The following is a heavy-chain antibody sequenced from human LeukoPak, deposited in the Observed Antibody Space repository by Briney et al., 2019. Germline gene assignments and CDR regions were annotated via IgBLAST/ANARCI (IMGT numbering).Heavy chain of an antibody. D-gene: IGHD3-3*01. CDR2: ISSSGSTI. CDR1: GFTFSDYY. Sequence: GGSLRLSCAASGFTFSDYYMSWIRQAPGKGLEWVSYISSSGSTIYHADSVKGRFTISRDNAKNSLYLQMNSLRAEDTAVYYCARVGAEWLPMGYYYYYMDVWGKGTTVTVSS. CDR3: ARVGAEWLPMGYYYYYMDV. V-gene: IGHV3-11*04. J-gene: IGHJ6*03.